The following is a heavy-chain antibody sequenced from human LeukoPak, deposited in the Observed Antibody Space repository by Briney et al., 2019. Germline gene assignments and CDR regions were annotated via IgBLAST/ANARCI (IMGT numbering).Heavy chain of an antibody. CDR1: GGTFSSYA. CDR3: ARENRFSSTDWFDP. J-gene: IGHJ5*02. CDR2: IIPIFGTA. Sequence: SVKVSCKASGGTFSSYAISWVRQAPGQGLEWMGGIIPIFGTANYAQKFQGRVTITTDKSTSTAYMELSSLRSEDTAVYYCARENRFSSTDWFDPWGQGTLVTVSS. D-gene: IGHD6-13*01. V-gene: IGHV1-69*05.